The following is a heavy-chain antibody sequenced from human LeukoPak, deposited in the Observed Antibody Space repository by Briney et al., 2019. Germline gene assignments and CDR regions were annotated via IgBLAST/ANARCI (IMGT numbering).Heavy chain of an antibody. CDR1: GFTVSSNY. D-gene: IGHD1-26*01. J-gene: IGHJ4*02. CDR2: FYSGGYT. CDR3: TTAQIVGATAPFDY. Sequence: GGSLRLSCAASGFTVSSNYMSWIRQAPGTGLEWVSIFYSGGYTYYADSVKGRFTISRDNSKNTLYLQMNSLRAEDTAVYYCTTAQIVGATAPFDYWGQGTLVTVSS. V-gene: IGHV3-66*02.